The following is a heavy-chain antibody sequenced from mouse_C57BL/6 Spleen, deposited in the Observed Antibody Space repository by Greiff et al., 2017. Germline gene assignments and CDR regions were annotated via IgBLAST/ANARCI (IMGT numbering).Heavy chain of an antibody. J-gene: IGHJ3*01. CDR2: IDPETGGT. CDR1: GYTFTDYE. D-gene: IGHD1-1*01. Sequence: VQLQQSGAELVRPGASVTLSCKASGYTFTDYEMHWVKQTPVHGLEWIGAIDPETGGTAYNQKFKGKAILTADKSSSTAYMELRSKTSEDSAVYYCTRRLDGSSYGFADWGQGTLVTVSA. CDR3: TRRLDGSSYGFAD. V-gene: IGHV1-15*01.